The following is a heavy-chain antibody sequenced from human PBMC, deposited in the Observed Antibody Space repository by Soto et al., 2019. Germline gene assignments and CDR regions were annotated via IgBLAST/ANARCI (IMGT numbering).Heavy chain of an antibody. V-gene: IGHV2-5*02. CDR1: GFSLSTSGVG. D-gene: IGHD3-10*01. CDR3: AHIRNMVRGVNPYYGMDV. CDR2: IYWDDDK. Sequence: GSGPTLVNPTQTLTLTCTFSGFSLSTSGVGVGWIRQPPGKALEWLALIYWDDDKRYSPSLKSRLTITKDTSKNQVVLTMTNMEPVDTATYYCAHIRNMVRGVNPYYGMDVWGQGTTVTVSS. J-gene: IGHJ6*02.